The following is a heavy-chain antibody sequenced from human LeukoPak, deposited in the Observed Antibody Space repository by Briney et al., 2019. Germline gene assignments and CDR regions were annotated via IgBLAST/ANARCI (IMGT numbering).Heavy chain of an antibody. J-gene: IGHJ6*03. CDR1: GFTFSSYA. Sequence: GRSLRLSCAASGFTFSSYAMHWVRQAPGKGLEWVAVISYDGSKKYYADSVKGRFTISRDNSKNTLYLQMNSLRAEDTAVYYCARYPGTHDSSSWYLLKYYYYYYMDVWGKGTTVTVSS. V-gene: IGHV3-30-3*01. CDR2: ISYDGSKK. D-gene: IGHD6-13*01. CDR3: ARYPGTHDSSSWYLLKYYYYYYMDV.